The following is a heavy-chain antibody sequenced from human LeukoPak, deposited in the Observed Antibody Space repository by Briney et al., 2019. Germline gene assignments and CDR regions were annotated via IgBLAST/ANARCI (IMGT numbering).Heavy chain of an antibody. V-gene: IGHV4-59*01. J-gene: IGHJ4*02. CDR3: ARTARVASEIVY. CDR1: GGLISSYY. D-gene: IGHD5-12*01. CDR2: IYYSGST. Sequence: SETLSLTCTVSGGLISSYYWGWIRQPPGKGLEWIGYIYYSGSTNYNPSLKSRVTISVDTSKNQFSLKLSSVTAADTAVYYCARTARVASEIVYWGQGTLVTVSS.